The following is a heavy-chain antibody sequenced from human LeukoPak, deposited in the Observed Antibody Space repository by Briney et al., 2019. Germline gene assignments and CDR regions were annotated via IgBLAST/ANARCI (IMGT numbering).Heavy chain of an antibody. CDR2: INSDGSST. J-gene: IGHJ4*02. D-gene: IGHD1-26*01. CDR1: GFTFSSYW. CDR3: ARPLGASNTWLY. Sequence: PGGSLRLSCAASGFTFSSYWMHWVRQAPGKGLVWVSRINSDGSSTSYADSVKGRFTISRDNAKNTLYLQMNSLRAEDTAIYYCARPLGASNTWLYRGQGTLVTVSS. V-gene: IGHV3-74*01.